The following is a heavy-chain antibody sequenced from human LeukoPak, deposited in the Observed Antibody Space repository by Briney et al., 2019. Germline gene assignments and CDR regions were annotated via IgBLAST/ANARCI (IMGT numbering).Heavy chain of an antibody. CDR3: ARDSSQFGSLDY. Sequence: GGSLRLSCAASGFTFSSYAMHWVRQAPGKGLEWVAVISYDGSNKYYADSVKGRFTISRDNSKNTLYLQMNSLRAEDTAVYYCARDSSQFGSLDYWGQGTLVTVSS. CDR1: GFTFSSYA. CDR2: ISYDGSNK. D-gene: IGHD3-16*01. V-gene: IGHV3-30-3*01. J-gene: IGHJ4*02.